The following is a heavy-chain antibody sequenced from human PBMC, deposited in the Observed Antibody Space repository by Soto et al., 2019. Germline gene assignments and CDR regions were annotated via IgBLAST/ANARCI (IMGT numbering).Heavy chain of an antibody. CDR3: AKGGGTWYYYFDS. CDR1: GFTFSSYG. D-gene: IGHD6-13*01. J-gene: IGHJ4*02. V-gene: IGHV3-30*18. Sequence: GGSLRLSCAASGFTFSSYGLHWVRQAPGKGLEWVAVISYDGSNQYYADSVKGRFTFSRDYSKNTLYLQMNSLRAEDTAVYYCAKGGGTWYYYFDSWGQGTLVTVSS. CDR2: ISYDGSNQ.